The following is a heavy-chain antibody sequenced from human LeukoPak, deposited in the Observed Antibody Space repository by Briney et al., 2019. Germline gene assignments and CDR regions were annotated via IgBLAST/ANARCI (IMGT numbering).Heavy chain of an antibody. Sequence: ASVKVSCQASGYTFTGYYIHWVRQAPGQRVEAMGWINPNSCGTNYVQKFQGRVTMTRDTAISPAHMEPSGLTSDSRGVYFFGGVWGYCSGDSCYSGALAYCGQATLVTVS. J-gene: IGHJ4*02. CDR2: INPNSCGT. CDR1: GYTFTGYY. V-gene: IGHV1-2*02. CDR3: GGVWGYCSGDSCYSGALAY. D-gene: IGHD2-15*01.